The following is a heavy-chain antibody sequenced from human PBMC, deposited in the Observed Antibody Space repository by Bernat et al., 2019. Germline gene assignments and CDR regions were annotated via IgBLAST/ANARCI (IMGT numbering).Heavy chain of an antibody. CDR1: GFTFSDYY. D-gene: IGHD1-26*01. V-gene: IGHV3-11*05. J-gene: IGHJ4*02. Sequence: QVQLVESGGGLVKPGGSLRLSCAASGFTFSDYYMSWIRQAPGKGLEWVSYISSSSSYTNYADSVKGRFTISRDNAKNSLYLQMNSPRAEDTAVYYCARDIVGAVFGRDYWGQGTLVTVSS. CDR3: ARDIVGAVFGRDY. CDR2: ISSSSSYT.